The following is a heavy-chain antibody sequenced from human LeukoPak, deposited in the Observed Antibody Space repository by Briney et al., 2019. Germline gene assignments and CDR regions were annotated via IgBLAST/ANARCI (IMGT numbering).Heavy chain of an antibody. J-gene: IGHJ4*02. CDR1: GESFSGYY. CDR2: INHSGST. Sequence: SETLSLTCAVYGESFSGYYWSWVRQPPGKGLEWIGEINHSGSTNYNPHLKSRVTISVDTSKNQFSLKLSSVTAADTAVYYCARDQTHNWNDSGDYWGQGTLVTVSS. D-gene: IGHD1-1*01. CDR3: ARDQTHNWNDSGDY. V-gene: IGHV4-34*01.